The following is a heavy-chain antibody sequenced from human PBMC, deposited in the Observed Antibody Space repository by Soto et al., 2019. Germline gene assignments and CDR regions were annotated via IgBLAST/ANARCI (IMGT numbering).Heavy chain of an antibody. J-gene: IGHJ4*02. V-gene: IGHV3-30-3*01. CDR3: ARGPLDYYDSSGWFFDY. Sequence: QVQLVESGGGVVQPGRSLRLSCAASGFTFSSYAMHWVRQAPGKGLEWVAVISYDGSNKYYADSVKGRFTISRDNSKNTLYLQMNSLSAEDTAVYYCARGPLDYYDSSGWFFDYWGQGTLVTVSS. CDR2: ISYDGSNK. CDR1: GFTFSSYA. D-gene: IGHD3-22*01.